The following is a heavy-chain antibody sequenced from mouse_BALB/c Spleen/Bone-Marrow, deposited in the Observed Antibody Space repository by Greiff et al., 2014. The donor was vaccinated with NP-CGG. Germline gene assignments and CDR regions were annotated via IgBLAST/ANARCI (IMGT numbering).Heavy chain of an antibody. CDR2: IDPANGNT. CDR3: ASYVYGYYFDY. J-gene: IGHJ2*01. V-gene: IGHV14-3*02. CDR1: GFNVKDTY. Sequence: EVQLQQSGAELVKPGASVKLSCTASGFNVKDTYIHWVKQRPEQGREWIGRIDPANGNTKYDPKFQGKATITADTSSNTAYLQLSSLTSEDTAVYYCASYVYGYYFDYWGQGTTLTVSS. D-gene: IGHD2-2*01.